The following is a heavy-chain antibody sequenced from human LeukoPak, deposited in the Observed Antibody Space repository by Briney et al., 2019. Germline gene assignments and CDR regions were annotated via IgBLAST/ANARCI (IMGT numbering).Heavy chain of an antibody. CDR3: ARDRSGWLYYYYGMDV. Sequence: GGSLRLSCAASGFTFSSYWMSWVRQAPGKGLEWEANIKQDGSEKYYVDSVKGRFTISRDNAKNSLYLQMNSLRAEDTAVYYCARDRSGWLYYYYGMDVWGQGTTVTVSS. CDR2: IKQDGSEK. D-gene: IGHD6-19*01. V-gene: IGHV3-7*01. J-gene: IGHJ6*02. CDR1: GFTFSSYW.